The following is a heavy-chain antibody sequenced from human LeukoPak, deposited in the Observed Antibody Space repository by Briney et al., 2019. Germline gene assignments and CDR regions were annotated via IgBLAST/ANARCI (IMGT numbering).Heavy chain of an antibody. Sequence: SVKVSCKASGGTFSSYAISWVRQAPGQGLEWMGGIIPIFGTANYAQKFQGSVTITADESTSTAYMELSSLRSEDTAVYYCARGVVITSYFGYWGQGTLVTVSS. CDR2: IIPIFGTA. D-gene: IGHD3-22*01. CDR1: GGTFSSYA. V-gene: IGHV1-69*01. J-gene: IGHJ4*02. CDR3: ARGVVITSYFGY.